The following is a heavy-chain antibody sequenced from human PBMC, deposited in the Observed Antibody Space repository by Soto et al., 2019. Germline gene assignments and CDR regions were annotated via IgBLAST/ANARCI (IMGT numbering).Heavy chain of an antibody. J-gene: IGHJ6*02. Sequence: GASVKVSCKASGYTFTSYAMHWVRQAPGQRLEWMGWINAGNGNTKYSQKFQGRVTITRDTSASTAYMELSSLRSEDTAVYYCARDDEYSGYDFPLSRYGMDVWGQGTTVTVSS. D-gene: IGHD5-12*01. CDR3: ARDDEYSGYDFPLSRYGMDV. CDR2: INAGNGNT. V-gene: IGHV1-3*01. CDR1: GYTFTSYA.